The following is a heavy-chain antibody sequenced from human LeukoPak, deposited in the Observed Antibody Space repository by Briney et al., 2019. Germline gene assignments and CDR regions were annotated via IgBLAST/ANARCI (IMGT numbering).Heavy chain of an antibody. Sequence: GGSLRLSCAASGFMFNGYSMTWVRQAPGKGLEWGSYISGGSDYIYYTDSVKGRFTISRDNAKKSLYLQLNSLRVEDTAVYYCARPRSLVVVAARAFDIWGQGTMVTVSS. CDR2: ISGGSDYI. V-gene: IGHV3-21*01. CDR1: GFMFNGYS. CDR3: ARPRSLVVVAARAFDI. J-gene: IGHJ3*02. D-gene: IGHD2-15*01.